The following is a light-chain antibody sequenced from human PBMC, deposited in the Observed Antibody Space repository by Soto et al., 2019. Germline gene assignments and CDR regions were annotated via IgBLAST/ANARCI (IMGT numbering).Light chain of an antibody. J-gene: IGKJ1*01. Sequence: DIQMTQSPSSLSASVGDRVTITCRTSQSINTYLNWYQQKPGKAPNLLIYGASSLQSGVPLRFSGSGSGTDFTLTITTLQPEDFATYYCQVSYSFLWGTCGQGTKVEIK. CDR3: QVSYSFLWGT. CDR2: GAS. V-gene: IGKV1-39*01. CDR1: QSINTY.